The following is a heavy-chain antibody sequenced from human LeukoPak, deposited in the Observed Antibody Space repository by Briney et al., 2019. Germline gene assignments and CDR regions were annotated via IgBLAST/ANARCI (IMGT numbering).Heavy chain of an antibody. CDR3: ARVMEYSGSWNWVDY. Sequence: SQTLSLTCAISGDSVSSNSAAWNWIRQSPSRGLEWLGRTYYRSKWYNDYAESVKSRITINPDASKNQFSLQLNSVTPEDTAVYYCARVMEYSGSWNWVDYWGQGTRVTVSS. D-gene: IGHD1-26*01. CDR1: GDSVSSNSAA. V-gene: IGHV6-1*01. J-gene: IGHJ5*01. CDR2: TYYRSKWYN.